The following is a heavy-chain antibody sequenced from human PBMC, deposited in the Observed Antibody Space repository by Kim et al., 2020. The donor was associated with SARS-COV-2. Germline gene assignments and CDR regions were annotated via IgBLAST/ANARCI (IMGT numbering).Heavy chain of an antibody. J-gene: IGHJ4*02. D-gene: IGHD3-10*01. V-gene: IGHV1-3*04. Sequence: ASVKVSCKASGYIFTSSGVHWVRQAPGQRLEWMGWINTATGETRYSHRLQGRLSIIRDIFATTVYMELSNLRPYDTAVYFCVRAGGSASYWNDGASDYWGQGALVTVSS. CDR1: GYIFTSSG. CDR3: VRAGGSASYWNDGASDY. CDR2: INTATGET.